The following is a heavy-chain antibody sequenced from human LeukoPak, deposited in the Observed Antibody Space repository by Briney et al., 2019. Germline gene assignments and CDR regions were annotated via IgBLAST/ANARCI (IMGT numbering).Heavy chain of an antibody. CDR3: ARDGSGSYYNNHFDY. CDR2: ISYNGGNK. Sequence: PGRSLRLSCVASGFSFSHYAIHWVRQAPGKGLEWVSLISYNGGNKYYADSVKGRFTISRDNAKNSLYLQMNSLRAEDTAVYYCARDGSGSYYNNHFDYWGQGTLVTVSS. V-gene: IGHV3-30*04. CDR1: GFSFSHYA. D-gene: IGHD3-10*01. J-gene: IGHJ4*02.